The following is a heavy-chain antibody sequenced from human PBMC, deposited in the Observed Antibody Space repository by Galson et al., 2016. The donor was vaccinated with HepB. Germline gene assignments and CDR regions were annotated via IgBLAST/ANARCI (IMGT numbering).Heavy chain of an antibody. Sequence: TLSLTCTVSGGSISSGGFYWSWIHQHPGKGLEWLGSITYSGTTYYNPSLKSRITISVDTSKKQFSLKLNSVTSADTAVYYCAIAALTAPQPLNYFDYWGQGTLVTVSS. D-gene: IGHD2-15*01. J-gene: IGHJ4*02. CDR2: ITYSGTT. CDR3: AIAALTAPQPLNYFDY. V-gene: IGHV4-31*03. CDR1: GGSISSGGFY.